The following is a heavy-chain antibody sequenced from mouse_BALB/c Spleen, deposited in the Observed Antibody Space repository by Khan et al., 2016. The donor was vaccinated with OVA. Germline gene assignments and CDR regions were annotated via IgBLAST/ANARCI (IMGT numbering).Heavy chain of an antibody. J-gene: IGHJ2*01. Sequence: MQLEESGPELVKPGASVKISCKASGYSFTGYFMNWVMQSHGKSLEWIGRINPHIGETFYNQKFKGKATLTVDESSSTAHMELRSLASEDSAVYYCARKNGGDFDYWGQGTTLTVSS. CDR3: ARKNGGDFDY. CDR2: INPHIGET. V-gene: IGHV1-20*02. CDR1: GYSFTGYF. D-gene: IGHD1-1*01.